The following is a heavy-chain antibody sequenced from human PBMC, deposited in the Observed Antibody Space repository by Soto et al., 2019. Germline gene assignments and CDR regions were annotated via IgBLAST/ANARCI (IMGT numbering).Heavy chain of an antibody. J-gene: IGHJ6*02. CDR1: GFTFSDYA. CDR3: AKGHLGRSLAVHYGMDV. CDR2: ISGSAGST. D-gene: IGHD1-26*01. Sequence: EVQLLESGGGLVQPGGSLRLSCAASGFTFSDYAMNWVRQAPGKGLEWVSVISGSAGSTYYADSVKGRFTISRDNSRNPPDPQMRSLRGGDPAINYRAKGHLGRSLAVHYGMDVWGQGTTVTVSS. V-gene: IGHV3-23*01.